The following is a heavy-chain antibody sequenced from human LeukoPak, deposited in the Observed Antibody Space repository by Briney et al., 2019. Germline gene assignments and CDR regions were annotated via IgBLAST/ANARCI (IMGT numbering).Heavy chain of an antibody. J-gene: IGHJ5*02. CDR3: ARDWNFCSSTSCYTGGGFDP. Sequence: ASVKVSCEASGYTFTSYYMHWVRQAPGQGLEWMGIINPSGGSTSYAQKFQGRVTMTRDMSTSTVYMELSSLRSEDTAVYYCARDWNFCSSTSCYTGGGFDPWGQGTLVTVSS. CDR2: INPSGGST. V-gene: IGHV1-46*01. D-gene: IGHD2-2*02. CDR1: GYTFTSYY.